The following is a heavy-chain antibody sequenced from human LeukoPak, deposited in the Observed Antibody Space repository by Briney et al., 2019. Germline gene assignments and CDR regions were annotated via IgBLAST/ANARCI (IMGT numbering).Heavy chain of an antibody. J-gene: IGHJ4*02. D-gene: IGHD1-26*01. CDR2: IYYSGST. V-gene: IGHV4-61*01. CDR1: GGSVSSGSYY. CDR3: ARGLWELPDY. Sequence: SETLSLTCTVSGGSVSSGSYYWSWIRQPPGKGLEWIGYIYYSGSTNYNPSLKSRVTISVDTSKNQFSLKLSSVTAADTAVYYCARGLWELPDYWGQGTLVTVSS.